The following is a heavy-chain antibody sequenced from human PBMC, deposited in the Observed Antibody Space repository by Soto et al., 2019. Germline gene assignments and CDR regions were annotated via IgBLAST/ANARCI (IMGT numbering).Heavy chain of an antibody. D-gene: IGHD3-10*01. J-gene: IGHJ6*02. CDR1: GASISSGGYY. V-gene: IGHV4-31*03. CDR2: IYYSGST. Sequence: SETLSLTCTVSGASISSGGYYWSWIRQHPGKGLEWIGYIYYSGSTCYNPSLKSRVTISVDTSKNQFSLKLSSVTAADTAVYYCARVSGIYYYGMDVWGQGTTVTVAS. CDR3: ARVSGIYYYGMDV.